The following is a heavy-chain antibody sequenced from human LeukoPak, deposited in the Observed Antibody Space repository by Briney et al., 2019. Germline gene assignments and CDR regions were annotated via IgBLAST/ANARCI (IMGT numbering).Heavy chain of an antibody. D-gene: IGHD6-13*01. Sequence: PGRSLRLSCAASGFTFSSYGMHWVRQAPGKGLEWVAVISYDGSNKYYADSVKGRFTISRDNSKNTLYLQMNSLRAEDTAVYYCAKDAAGLFDYWGQGTLVTVSS. CDR3: AKDAAGLFDY. CDR2: ISYDGSNK. J-gene: IGHJ4*02. V-gene: IGHV3-30*18. CDR1: GFTFSSYG.